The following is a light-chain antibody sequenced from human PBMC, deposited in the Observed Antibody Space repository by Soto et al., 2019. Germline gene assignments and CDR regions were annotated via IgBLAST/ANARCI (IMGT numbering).Light chain of an antibody. V-gene: IGKV1-5*03. CDR1: QSISAW. Sequence: IHMTLSPSTLAASVGDSVSINCRASQSISAWLAWYQQKPGKAPRLLIYKASTLEIGVPSRFSGSGSGTEFTLTISSLQPDDFATYYCQQYNSYSWTFGQGTKVDIK. CDR2: KAS. CDR3: QQYNSYSWT. J-gene: IGKJ1*01.